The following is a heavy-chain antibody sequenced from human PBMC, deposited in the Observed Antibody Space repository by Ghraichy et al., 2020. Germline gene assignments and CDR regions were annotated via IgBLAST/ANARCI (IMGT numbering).Heavy chain of an antibody. Sequence: SETLSLTFTVSGGSISSSSYYWGWIRQPPGKGLEWIGSIYYSGSTYYNPSLKSRVTISVDTSKNQFSLKLSSVTAADTAVYYCARRITMVRGVGWFDPWGQGTLVTVSS. V-gene: IGHV4-39*01. J-gene: IGHJ5*02. D-gene: IGHD3-10*01. CDR2: IYYSGST. CDR3: ARRITMVRGVGWFDP. CDR1: GGSISSSSYY.